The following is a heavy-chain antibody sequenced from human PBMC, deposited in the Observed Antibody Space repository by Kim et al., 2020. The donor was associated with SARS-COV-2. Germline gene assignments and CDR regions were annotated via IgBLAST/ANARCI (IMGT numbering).Heavy chain of an antibody. Sequence: SGKGRFTISRDNAKNSLYLQMNSLRAEDTAVYYCARPSESYYDSSGYWVYWGQGTLVTVSS. V-gene: IGHV3-48*03. J-gene: IGHJ4*02. CDR3: ARPSESYYDSSGYWVY. D-gene: IGHD3-22*01.